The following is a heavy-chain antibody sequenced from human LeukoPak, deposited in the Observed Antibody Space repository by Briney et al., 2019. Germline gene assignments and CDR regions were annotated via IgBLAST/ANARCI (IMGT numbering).Heavy chain of an antibody. V-gene: IGHV4-34*01. D-gene: IGHD6-13*01. CDR1: GGSFSGYY. CDR3: ARAHSTRYSSSWYDGDY. J-gene: IGHJ4*02. Sequence: SETLSLTCAVYGGSFSGYYWSWIRQPPGKGLEWIREINHSGSTNYNPSLKSRVTISVDTSKNQFSLKLSSVTAADTAVYYCARAHSTRYSSSWYDGDYWGQGTLVTVSS. CDR2: INHSGST.